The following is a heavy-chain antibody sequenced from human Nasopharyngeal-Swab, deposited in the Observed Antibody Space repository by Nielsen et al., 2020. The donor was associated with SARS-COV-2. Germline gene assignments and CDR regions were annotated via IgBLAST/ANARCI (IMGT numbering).Heavy chain of an antibody. J-gene: IGHJ4*02. D-gene: IGHD5-18*01. V-gene: IGHV4-59*01. CDR2: IYYSGST. Sequence: SETLSLTCTVSVGSISSYYWSWIRQPPGKGLEWMGYIYYSGSTNYNPSLKSRVTISVDTSKNQFSLKLSSVTAADTAVYYCARGYGRGYFDYWGQGTLVTVSS. CDR3: ARGYGRGYFDY. CDR1: VGSISSYY.